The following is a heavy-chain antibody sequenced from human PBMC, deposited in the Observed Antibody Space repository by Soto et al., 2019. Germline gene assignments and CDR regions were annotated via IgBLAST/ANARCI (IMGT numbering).Heavy chain of an antibody. CDR3: ERSSGWYEADAFDI. V-gene: IGHV3-11*01. J-gene: IGHJ3*02. CDR1: GFTLGDYE. CDR2: LSRSGNTI. D-gene: IGHD6-19*01. Sequence: QVQLVESGGGLFQPGGALRLSCAASGFTLGDYEMSWIRQAPGKGLEWVSFLSRSGNTIYYADSVKGRFSISRDNAKNSVFLQMKSLRVEDTAAYFCERSSGWYEADAFDIWGQGTVVTVSA.